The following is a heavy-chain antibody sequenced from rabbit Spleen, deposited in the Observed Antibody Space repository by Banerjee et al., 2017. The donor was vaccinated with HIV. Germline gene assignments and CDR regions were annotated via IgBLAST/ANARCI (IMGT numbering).Heavy chain of an antibody. J-gene: IGHJ4*01. CDR3: ARGAGNRIDFNL. V-gene: IGHV1S40*01. CDR2: IDNGSSDFT. Sequence: QSLEESGGDLVKPGASLTLTCTASGVSFSVSSYMCWVRQAPGKGLEWIACIDNGSSDFTYYASWAKGRFTISKTSSTTLYLQLNSLTAADTATYFCARGAGNRIDFNLWGPGTLVTVS. CDR1: GVSFSVSSY. D-gene: IGHD4-2*01.